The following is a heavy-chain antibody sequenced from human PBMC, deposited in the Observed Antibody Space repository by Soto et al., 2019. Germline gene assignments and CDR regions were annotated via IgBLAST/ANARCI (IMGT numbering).Heavy chain of an antibody. D-gene: IGHD5-12*01. CDR3: AGGVVSTGCFDY. V-gene: IGHV3-72*01. Sequence: EVQLAESGGGLVQPGGSLRLSCAASGFTFSDHYMDWVRQAPGKGLEWVGRSRDKVHSHTTEYAASVKGRFTISRGDSEQSLSLQMTSLTTEDSAVYYCAGGVVSTGCFDYWGQGTLVTVSS. CDR2: SRDKVHSHTT. J-gene: IGHJ4*02. CDR1: GFTFSDHY.